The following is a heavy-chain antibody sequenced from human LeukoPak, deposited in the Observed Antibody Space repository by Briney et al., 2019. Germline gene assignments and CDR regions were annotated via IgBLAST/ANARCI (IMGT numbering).Heavy chain of an antibody. CDR2: IYHTGST. Sequence: SETLSPTCAVSGYSIISGYDWGWIRQPPGKGLEWIGSIYHTGSTYYNPSLQSRVTISLDSPKNQFSLKLTSVTAADTAVYYCASGGTAVVMALTSYFDTWCQGTLVTVSS. V-gene: IGHV4-38-2*01. D-gene: IGHD3-22*01. CDR3: ASGGTAVVMALTSYFDT. J-gene: IGHJ4*02. CDR1: GYSIISGYD.